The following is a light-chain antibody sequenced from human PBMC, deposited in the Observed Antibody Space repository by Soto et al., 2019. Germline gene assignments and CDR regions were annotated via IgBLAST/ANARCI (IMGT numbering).Light chain of an antibody. V-gene: IGKV1-5*01. CDR1: QSISSW. CDR3: QKYNSYSRK. CDR2: DAS. J-gene: IGKJ1*01. Sequence: DIQMTPSPSTLSASVGDRVTITCRASQSISSWLAWYQQKPGKAPKLLIYDASSLESGVPSRFSGSGSGTEFTLTISSLQPDDFATYYCQKYNSYSRKCGQGNKGDIK.